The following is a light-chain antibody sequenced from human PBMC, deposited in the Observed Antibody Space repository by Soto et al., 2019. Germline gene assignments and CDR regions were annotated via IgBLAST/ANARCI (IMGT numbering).Light chain of an antibody. CDR2: GAS. CDR3: QQYGSSPPT. V-gene: IGKV3-20*01. J-gene: IGKJ1*01. CDR1: QSVSSSY. Sequence: EIVLTQSPGTLSLSPGERATLSCRASQSVSSSYLAWYQQKPGQAPRLLIYGASSRATGIPDRFSGSGSGTEFILTISRLEPEDFAVYYCQQYGSSPPTFGQGTKVEIK.